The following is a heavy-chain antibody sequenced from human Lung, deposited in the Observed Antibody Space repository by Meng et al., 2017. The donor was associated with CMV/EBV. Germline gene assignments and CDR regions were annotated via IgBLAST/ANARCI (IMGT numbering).Heavy chain of an antibody. D-gene: IGHD6-19*01. J-gene: IGHJ6*02. V-gene: IGHV4-34*10. CDR1: GGSLRGVY. CDR2: ISQSERT. Sequence: LSCSVSGGSLRGVYWSWIRQPPGKGLEWIGEISQSERTNYSPSLKSRLTMSIHTSEKRFSLQLNSVTAADTAVYYCAREVRYSSGWYLGEIGYYYYGMDVXGQGXTVTVSS. CDR3: AREVRYSSGWYLGEIGYYYYGMDV.